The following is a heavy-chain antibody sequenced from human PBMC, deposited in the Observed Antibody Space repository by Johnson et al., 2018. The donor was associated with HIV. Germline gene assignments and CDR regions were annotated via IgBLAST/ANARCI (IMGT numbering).Heavy chain of an antibody. Sequence: VPLVESGGGLLPPGGSLRLSSAASGFTLHDPAMHWVRPAPGQGLEWVSGISWNSGSIGHADSVTGRFTLSRDNAKNSLYLQMNSLRGEDTALYYCARDIWAYCSGGSCYSLAFDIWGQGTMVTVSS. V-gene: IGHV3-9*01. CDR2: ISWNSGSI. D-gene: IGHD2-15*01. CDR1: GFTLHDPA. CDR3: ARDIWAYCSGGSCYSLAFDI. J-gene: IGHJ3*02.